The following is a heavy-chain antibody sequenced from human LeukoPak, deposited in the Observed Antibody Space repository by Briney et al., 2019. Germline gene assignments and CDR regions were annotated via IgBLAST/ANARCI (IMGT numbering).Heavy chain of an antibody. CDR2: INTSGGST. CDR3: ARGTGIAAAVTSLFQY. CDR1: GYTFTSYY. V-gene: IGHV1-46*01. Sequence: GASVKVSCKASGYTFTSYYMHWVRQAPGQGPEWMGVINTSGGSTSYAQKFQGRVTMTRDTSTSTVYMELSSLRSEDTAVYYCARGTGIAAAVTSLFQYWGQGTLDTVSS. J-gene: IGHJ1*01. D-gene: IGHD6-13*01.